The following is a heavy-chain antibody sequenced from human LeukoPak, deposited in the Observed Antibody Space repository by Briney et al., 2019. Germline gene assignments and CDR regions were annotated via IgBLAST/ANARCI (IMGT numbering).Heavy chain of an antibody. V-gene: IGHV4-39*07. J-gene: IGHJ4*02. CDR1: GGSISSSSYY. Sequence: SETLSLTCTVSGGSISSSSYYWGWIRQPPGKGLEWIGEINHSGSTNYNPSLKSRVTISVDTSKNQFSLKLSSVTAADTAVYYCASAATIAAAGTSFPDYWGQGTLVTVSS. D-gene: IGHD6-13*01. CDR2: INHSGST. CDR3: ASAATIAAAGTSFPDY.